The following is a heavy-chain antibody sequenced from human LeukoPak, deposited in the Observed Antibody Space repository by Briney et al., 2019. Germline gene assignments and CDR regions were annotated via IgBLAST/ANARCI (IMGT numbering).Heavy chain of an antibody. CDR1: GFTFSDYY. D-gene: IGHD1-14*01. CDR3: ARSTRRYTEVALAEYFQH. CDR2: ISSSGSTI. Sequence: GGSLRLSCAASGFTFSDYYMSWIRQAPGKGLEWVSYISSSGSTIYYADSVKGRFTISRDNAQNSLSLQMNSLRAEDTAVYYCARSTRRYTEVALAEYFQHWGQGTLVTVSS. J-gene: IGHJ1*01. V-gene: IGHV3-11*01.